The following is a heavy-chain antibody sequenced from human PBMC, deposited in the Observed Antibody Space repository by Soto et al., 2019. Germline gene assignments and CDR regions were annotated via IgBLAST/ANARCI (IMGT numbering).Heavy chain of an antibody. CDR2: ISYDGGER. Sequence: QVQLVESGGVVVQSGGSLRLSCGGSGFIFSRYGMHWVRQAPGKGLEWVTGISYDGGERFYADSLKGRFTISTDNSKNRLDLQMSSLRPEETAVYYCARDLPLYCRGDCNFDFWGQGTLVTVSS. V-gene: IGHV3-30*03. CDR1: GFIFSRYG. CDR3: ARDLPLYCRGDCNFDF. J-gene: IGHJ4*02. D-gene: IGHD2-21*02.